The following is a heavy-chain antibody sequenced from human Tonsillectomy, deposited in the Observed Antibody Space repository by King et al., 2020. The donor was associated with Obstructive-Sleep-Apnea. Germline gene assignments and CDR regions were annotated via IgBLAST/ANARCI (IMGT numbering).Heavy chain of an antibody. Sequence: VQLVESGGGVVQPGRSLRLFCAASGFTFSSYAMHWVRQAPGKGLEWVAVISYDGSNKYYADSVKGRFTISRDNSKNTLYLQMNSLRAEDTAVYYCAGVRSPGSSWYAFDIWGQGTMVTVSS. V-gene: IGHV3-30-3*01. CDR3: AGVRSPGSSWYAFDI. D-gene: IGHD6-13*01. J-gene: IGHJ3*02. CDR1: GFTFSSYA. CDR2: ISYDGSNK.